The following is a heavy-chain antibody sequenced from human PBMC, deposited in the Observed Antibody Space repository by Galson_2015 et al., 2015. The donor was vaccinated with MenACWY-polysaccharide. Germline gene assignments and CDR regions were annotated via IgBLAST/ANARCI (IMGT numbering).Heavy chain of an antibody. D-gene: IGHD1-26*01. J-gene: IGHJ4*02. V-gene: IGHV3-11*04. CDR1: GFTFSDYY. CDR2: ISSSGSTV. CDR3: ARDRPDSGPGPFDY. Sequence: LRLSCAASGFTFSDYYMTWIRQAPGKGLDWVSYISSSGSTVDYADSVKGRFTISRDNAENAVYLQMNSLRDDDTAVYYCARDRPDSGPGPFDYWGQGTLVTVSS.